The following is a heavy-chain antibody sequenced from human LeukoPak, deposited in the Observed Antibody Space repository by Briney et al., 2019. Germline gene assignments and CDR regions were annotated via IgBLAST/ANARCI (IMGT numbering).Heavy chain of an antibody. J-gene: IGHJ4*02. CDR2: IHTSGST. V-gene: IGHV4-61*02. CDR3: ARSAKGAQYSSY. CDR1: GGSISSGSYY. Sequence: SQTLSLTCTVSGGSISSGSYYWSWIRQPAGKGLEWIGRIHTSGSTNYNPSLKSRVTVSVDTSKNQFSLKLSSVTAADTAVYYCARSAKGAQYSSYWGQGTLVTVSS. D-gene: IGHD4-11*01.